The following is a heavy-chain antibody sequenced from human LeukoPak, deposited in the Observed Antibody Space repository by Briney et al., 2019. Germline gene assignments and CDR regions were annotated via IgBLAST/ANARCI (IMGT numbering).Heavy chain of an antibody. J-gene: IGHJ4*02. Sequence: GGSLRLSCAASGFTFSSYDMSWVRQAPGKGLEWVSAISGSGSTTYYADSVKGRFTISRDNSKNTLYLQMNSLRAGDTAVYYCAKSGKIAEFDYWGQGELVTVSS. V-gene: IGHV3-23*01. D-gene: IGHD6-13*01. CDR1: GFTFSSYD. CDR2: ISGSGSTT. CDR3: AKSGKIAEFDY.